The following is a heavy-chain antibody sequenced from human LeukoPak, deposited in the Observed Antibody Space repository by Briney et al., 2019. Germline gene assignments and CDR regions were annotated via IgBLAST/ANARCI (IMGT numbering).Heavy chain of an antibody. V-gene: IGHV3-48*02. J-gene: IGHJ5*02. CDR2: ISSSSSTI. Sequence: PGGSLRLSCAASGFTFSSYSMNWVRQAPGKGLEWVSYISSSSSTIYYADSVKGRFTISRDNAKNPLYLQMNSLRDEDTAVYYCARDGIKDIVVVVAARWFDPWGQGTLVTVSS. CDR3: ARDGIKDIVVVVAARWFDP. D-gene: IGHD2-15*01. CDR1: GFTFSSYS.